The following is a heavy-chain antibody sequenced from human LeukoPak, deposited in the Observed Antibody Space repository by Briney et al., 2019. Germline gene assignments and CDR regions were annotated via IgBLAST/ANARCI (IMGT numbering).Heavy chain of an antibody. Sequence: GGSLRLSCAASGFTFSSYAMSWVRQAPGKGLEWVSAITGSGGSTYCAYFVNGRFTTSRDNAKNTLCLQRTRLRAEDTAVYFCARDPQWELLDLLDYWGQGTLVTVSS. CDR1: GFTFSSYA. CDR2: ITGSGGST. V-gene: IGHV3-23*01. CDR3: ARDPQWELLDLLDY. D-gene: IGHD1-26*01. J-gene: IGHJ4*02.